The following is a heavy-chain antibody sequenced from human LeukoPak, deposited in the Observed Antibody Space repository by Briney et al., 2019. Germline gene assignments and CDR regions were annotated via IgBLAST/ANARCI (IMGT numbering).Heavy chain of an antibody. V-gene: IGHV4-59*01. D-gene: IGHD4-11*01. CDR3: AGMTTVTLYFDY. Sequence: SETLSLTCTVSGGSISSYYWSWIRQPPGKGLEWIGYIYYSGSTNYNPSLKSRVTISVDTSKNQFSLKLSSVTAADTAVYYCAGMTTVTLYFDYRGQGTLVTVSS. J-gene: IGHJ4*02. CDR2: IYYSGST. CDR1: GGSISSYY.